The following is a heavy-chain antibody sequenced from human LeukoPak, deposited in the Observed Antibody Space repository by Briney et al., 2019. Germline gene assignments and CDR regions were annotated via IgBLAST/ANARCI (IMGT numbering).Heavy chain of an antibody. CDR1: GGSISSGSYC. Sequence: SETLSLTCTVSGGSISSGSYCWSWIRQPAGKGLEWIGRIYTSGSTNYNPSLKSRVTISVDTSKNQFSLKLSSVTAADTAVYYCAREGSSLWAPGWYFDLWGRGTLVTVSS. J-gene: IGHJ2*01. CDR2: IYTSGST. V-gene: IGHV4-61*02. CDR3: AREGSSLWAPGWYFDL. D-gene: IGHD6-6*01.